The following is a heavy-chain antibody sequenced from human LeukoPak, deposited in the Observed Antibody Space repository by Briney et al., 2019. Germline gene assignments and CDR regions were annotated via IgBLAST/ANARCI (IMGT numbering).Heavy chain of an antibody. CDR3: ARYISSPTQYFDS. D-gene: IGHD6-6*01. J-gene: IGHJ4*02. CDR2: IFYSGNT. Sequence: SETLSLTCTVSGGSISNYYWSWIRQPPGKGLEWIGYIFYSGNTNYNPSLKSRVTISVDTSKNDLSLKLSSVTAADTAVYYCARYISSPTQYFDSWGQGTLVTVSP. CDR1: GGSISNYY. V-gene: IGHV4-59*01.